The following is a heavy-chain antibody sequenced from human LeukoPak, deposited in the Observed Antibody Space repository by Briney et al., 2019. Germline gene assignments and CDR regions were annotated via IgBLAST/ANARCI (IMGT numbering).Heavy chain of an antibody. D-gene: IGHD6-19*01. CDR2: IYSGGST. Sequence: PGGSLTLSCAASGFTVSSNYMSWVRQAPGKGLEWVSVIYSGGSTYYADSVKGRFTISRDNSKNTLYLQMNSLRAEDTAVYYCARGIAVAGTGNWFDPWGQGTLVTVSS. J-gene: IGHJ5*02. CDR3: ARGIAVAGTGNWFDP. CDR1: GFTVSSNY. V-gene: IGHV3-53*01.